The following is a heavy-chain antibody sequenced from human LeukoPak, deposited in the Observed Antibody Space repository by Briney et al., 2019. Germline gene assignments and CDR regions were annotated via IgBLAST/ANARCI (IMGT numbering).Heavy chain of an antibody. J-gene: IGHJ4*02. CDR2: IYYSGTT. V-gene: IGHV4-59*04. CDR1: GDSISSYY. Sequence: PSETLSLTCTVSGDSISSYYWSWIRQPPGKGLEWIGYIYYSGTTFYNPSLKSRVTISVDTSKNQYSLRLSSVTAADTAVFYCARWLLYGSGSYHWDYWGQGTLVTVSS. CDR3: ARWLLYGSGSYHWDY. D-gene: IGHD3-10*01.